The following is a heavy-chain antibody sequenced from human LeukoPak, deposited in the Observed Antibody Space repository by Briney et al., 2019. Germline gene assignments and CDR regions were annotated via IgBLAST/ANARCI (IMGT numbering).Heavy chain of an antibody. Sequence: GASVTVSCKASGYTFTTYDITWVRQAPGQGLEWMGWVSTYSGNTNYAQRLQGRVTMTTDTSTSTAYMELRSLRSDDTAVYYCARGRPPNWFDPWGQGTLVTVSS. J-gene: IGHJ5*02. CDR1: GYTFTTYD. CDR2: VSTYSGNT. CDR3: ARGRPPNWFDP. V-gene: IGHV1-18*01. D-gene: IGHD6-6*01.